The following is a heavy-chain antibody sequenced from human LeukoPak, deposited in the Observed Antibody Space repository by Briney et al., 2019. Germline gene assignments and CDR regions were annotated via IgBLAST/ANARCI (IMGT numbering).Heavy chain of an antibody. D-gene: IGHD4-17*01. J-gene: IGHJ4*02. CDR1: GFTFSSYA. V-gene: IGHV3-23*01. CDR2: ISGSGGST. CDR3: AKDLSYGDMFDY. Sequence: TGGSLRLSCAASGFTFSSYAMSWVRQAPGKGLEWVSAISGSGGSTYYAGSVKGRFTISRDNSKNTLYLQMNSLRAEDTAVYYCAKDLSYGDMFDYWGQGTLVTVSS.